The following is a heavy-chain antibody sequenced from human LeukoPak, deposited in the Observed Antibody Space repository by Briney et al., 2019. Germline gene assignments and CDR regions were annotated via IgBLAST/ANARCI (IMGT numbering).Heavy chain of an antibody. J-gene: IGHJ4*02. V-gene: IGHV3-23*01. CDR1: GFTFSSYA. CDR2: ISGSGGST. Sequence: QAGGSLRLSCAASGFTFSSYAMSWVRQAPGKGLEWVSAISGSGGSTYYADSVKGRFTISRDNSKNTLYLQMNSLRAEDTAVYYCAKFSAGSGNHLYYFDYWGQGTLVTVSS. CDR3: AKFSAGSGNHLYYFDY. D-gene: IGHD3-10*01.